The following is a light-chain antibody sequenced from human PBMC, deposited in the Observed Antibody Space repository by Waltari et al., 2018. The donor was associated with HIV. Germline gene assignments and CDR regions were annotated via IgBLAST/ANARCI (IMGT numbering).Light chain of an antibody. CDR2: RAS. Sequence: EIVLMQSPGTLSLSPGERATLSCRASQSVTSRFLAWYQQKPGHAPRLRLYRASSRATGIPDRFSGSGAVTDCTLTISTLEPEDCAVYYCQQYGSSPPYTFGQGTKLEIK. V-gene: IGKV3-20*01. CDR1: QSVTSRF. J-gene: IGKJ2*01. CDR3: QQYGSSPPYT.